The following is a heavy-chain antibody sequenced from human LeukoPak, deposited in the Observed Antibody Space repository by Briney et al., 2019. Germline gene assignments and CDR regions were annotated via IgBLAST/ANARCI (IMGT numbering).Heavy chain of an antibody. D-gene: IGHD4-23*01. Sequence: GGSLRLSCAASGFTFSDYSMNWVRQAPGKGLEWVSYISFSVNTKYYGDSVKGRFTISRDNSKNTLYLQMNSLRAEDTAMYYCARETQEPYYYYIDVWGKGTTVTDPS. CDR1: GFTFSDYS. CDR3: ARETQEPYYYYIDV. V-gene: IGHV3-48*01. CDR2: ISFSVNTK. J-gene: IGHJ6*03.